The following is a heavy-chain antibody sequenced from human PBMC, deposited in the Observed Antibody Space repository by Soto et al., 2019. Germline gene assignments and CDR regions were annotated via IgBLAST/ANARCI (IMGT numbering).Heavy chain of an antibody. V-gene: IGHV4-39*01. D-gene: IGHD6-19*01. CDR2: IYYSGST. Sequence: TSETLSLTCTVSGGSISSSSYYWGWIRQPPGKGLEWIGSIYYSGSTYYNPSLKSRVTISVDTSKNQFSLELSSVTAADTAVYYCARPERPPYSSGWTGGYYGMDVWGQGTTVTVSS. CDR3: ARPERPPYSSGWTGGYYGMDV. CDR1: GGSISSSSYY. J-gene: IGHJ6*02.